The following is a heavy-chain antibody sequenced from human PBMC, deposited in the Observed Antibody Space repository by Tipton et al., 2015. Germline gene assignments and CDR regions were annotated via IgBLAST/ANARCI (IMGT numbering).Heavy chain of an antibody. CDR3: ARARGRHGGLFDS. CDR1: GGSVSSGSYY. Sequence: TLSLTCTVSGGSVSSGSYYWSWIRQPPGKGLEWIGYISFSDTTNYNPSLKSRVTISVDTSKTQFSLKMSSVTASDTAVYYCARARGRHGGLFDSWGQGILVTVSP. CDR2: ISFSDTT. V-gene: IGHV4-61*01. D-gene: IGHD4-23*01. J-gene: IGHJ4*02.